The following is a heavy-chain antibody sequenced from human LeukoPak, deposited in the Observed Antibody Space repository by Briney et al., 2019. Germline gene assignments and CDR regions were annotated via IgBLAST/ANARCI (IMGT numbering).Heavy chain of an antibody. CDR1: GGSISSYY. J-gene: IGHJ3*02. CDR2: IYDSGST. V-gene: IGHV4-59*01. Sequence: PSETLSLTCTVSGGSISSYYWSWIRQPPGKGLEWIGYIYDSGSTNYNPSLKSRVTISVDTSKNQFSLELSSVTAADTAVYYCACLTTAEAFDIWGQGTMVTVSS. CDR3: ACLTTAEAFDI. D-gene: IGHD3-22*01.